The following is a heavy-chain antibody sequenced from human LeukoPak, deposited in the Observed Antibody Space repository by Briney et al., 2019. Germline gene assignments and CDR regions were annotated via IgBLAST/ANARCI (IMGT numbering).Heavy chain of an antibody. CDR3: AREKVPAAIRVTQMYNWFDP. D-gene: IGHD2-2*02. V-gene: IGHV4-34*01. CDR2: INHSGST. Sequence: SETLSLTCAVYGGSFSGYYWSWIRQPPGKGLEWIGEINHSGSTNYNPALKSRVTISVDTSKNQFSLKLSSVTAADTAVYYCAREKVPAAIRVTQMYNWFDPWGQGTLVTVSS. CDR1: GGSFSGYY. J-gene: IGHJ5*02.